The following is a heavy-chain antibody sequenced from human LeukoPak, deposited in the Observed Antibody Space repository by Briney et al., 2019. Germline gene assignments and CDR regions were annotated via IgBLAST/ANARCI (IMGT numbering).Heavy chain of an antibody. CDR1: GGSFSDYD. CDR3: ARYVPVKTGPTRASFDY. V-gene: IGHV4-34*01. D-gene: IGHD1-1*01. Sequence: SETLSLTRSVYGGSFSDYDWSWVRQAPGRGLQWIGEINQSGATNCDPSLKSRVTMSIDTSKSQFSLSLRSVTAADTAVYFCARYVPVKTGPTRASFDYWGQGILVTVSS. CDR2: INQSGAT. J-gene: IGHJ4*02.